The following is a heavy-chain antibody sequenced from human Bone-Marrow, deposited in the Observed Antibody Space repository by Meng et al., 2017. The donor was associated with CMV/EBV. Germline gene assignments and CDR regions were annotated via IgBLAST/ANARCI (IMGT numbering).Heavy chain of an antibody. Sequence: SETLSLTCTVSGGSISSYYWSWIRQPPGKGLEWIGYIYYSGSTNYNPSLKSRVTISVDTSKNQFSLKLSSVTAADTAVYYCARGQRYHPYYYYGMDVWGQGTTVTGSS. CDR2: IYYSGST. V-gene: IGHV4-59*12. CDR3: ARGQRYHPYYYYGMDV. D-gene: IGHD2-2*01. J-gene: IGHJ6*01. CDR1: GGSISSYY.